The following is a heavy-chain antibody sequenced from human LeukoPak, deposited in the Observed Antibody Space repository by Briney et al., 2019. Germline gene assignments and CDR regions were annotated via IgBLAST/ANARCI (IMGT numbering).Heavy chain of an antibody. Sequence: PGGSLRLSCAASGFTFSSYSMNWVRQAPGKGLEWVSSISSSSSYIYYADSVKGRFTISRDNAKNSLYLQMSSLRAEGTAVYYCARVPEVSSTSPILDYWGQGTLVSVSS. J-gene: IGHJ4*02. D-gene: IGHD2-2*01. V-gene: IGHV3-21*01. CDR3: ARVPEVSSTSPILDY. CDR1: GFTFSSYS. CDR2: ISSSSSYI.